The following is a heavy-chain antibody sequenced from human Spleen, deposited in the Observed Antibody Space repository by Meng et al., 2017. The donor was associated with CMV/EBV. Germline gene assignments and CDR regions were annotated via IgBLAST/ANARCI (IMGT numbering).Heavy chain of an antibody. V-gene: IGHV1-2*02. CDR3: TRASAVSRRVFEY. D-gene: IGHD4-11*01. Sequence: ASGYTFRDYYIHLVRQAPDQGLEWMGWINPNSGGTIYAERFQGRVAMTRDTSINTTHMELSSLRSDDTAVYYCTRASAVSRRVFEYWGQGVLVTVSS. CDR1: GYTFRDYY. J-gene: IGHJ4*02. CDR2: INPNSGGT.